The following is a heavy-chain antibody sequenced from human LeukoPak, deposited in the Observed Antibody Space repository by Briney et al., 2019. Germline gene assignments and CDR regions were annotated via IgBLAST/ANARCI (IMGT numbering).Heavy chain of an antibody. D-gene: IGHD3-22*01. CDR3: ARDLGAYYDSSDNWFDP. Sequence: GGSLRLSCAASGFTFSSYGMSWVRQAPGKGLVWVSRINTDGSSTSYADSVKGRFTISRDNAKNTLYLQMNSLRAEDTALYYCARDLGAYYDSSDNWFDPWGQGTLVTVSS. CDR2: INTDGSST. CDR1: GFTFSSYG. J-gene: IGHJ5*02. V-gene: IGHV3-74*01.